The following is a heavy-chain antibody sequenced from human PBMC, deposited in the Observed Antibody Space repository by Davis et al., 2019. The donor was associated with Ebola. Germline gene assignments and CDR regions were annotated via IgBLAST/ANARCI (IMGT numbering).Heavy chain of an antibody. V-gene: IGHV4-59*10. Sequence: PSETLSLTCAVYGGSFSSYYWSWIRQPAGKGLEWIGRIYTSGSTNYNPSLKSRVTISVDTSKNQFSLKLSSVTAADTAVYYCARRGIALVPAANWYFDLWGRGTLVTVSS. J-gene: IGHJ2*01. CDR1: GGSFSSYY. CDR2: IYTSGST. CDR3: ARRGIALVPAANWYFDL. D-gene: IGHD2-2*01.